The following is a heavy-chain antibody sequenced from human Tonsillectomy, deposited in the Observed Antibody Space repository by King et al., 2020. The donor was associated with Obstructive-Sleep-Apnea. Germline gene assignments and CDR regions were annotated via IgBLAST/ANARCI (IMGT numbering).Heavy chain of an antibody. J-gene: IGHJ6*02. V-gene: IGHV3-23*04. Sequence: VQLVESGGGLVQPGGSLRLSCVASGFPFSSYALTWVRQAPGKGLEWVSRLAGSGGFTSYADSVKGRFTITRDNSKNTVYLQMDSLRAEDSAVYYCAKEGPIRLRWVGLDVWGQGTTVTVSS. CDR2: LAGSGGFT. CDR3: AKEGPIRLRWVGLDV. CDR1: GFPFSSYA. D-gene: IGHD4-23*01.